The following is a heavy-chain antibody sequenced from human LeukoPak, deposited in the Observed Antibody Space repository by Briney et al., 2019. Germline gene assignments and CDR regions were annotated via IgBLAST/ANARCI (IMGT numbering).Heavy chain of an antibody. J-gene: IGHJ6*03. CDR2: INPNSGNT. CDR3: ARGYDFWSGSYHYYMDV. Sequence: ASVKGSCKASGYTFTGYYMHWVRQAPGQGLEWMGWINPNSGNTGYARNFQGRVTITRNTSISTAYMELSSLRSEDTAVYYCARGYDFWSGSYHYYMDVWGKGTSVTVSS. CDR1: GYTFTGYY. D-gene: IGHD3-3*01. V-gene: IGHV1-8*03.